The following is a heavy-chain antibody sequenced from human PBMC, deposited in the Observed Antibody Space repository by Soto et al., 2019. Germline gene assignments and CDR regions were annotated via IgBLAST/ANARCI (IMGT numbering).Heavy chain of an antibody. V-gene: IGHV3-23*01. CDR2: SSAST. Sequence: EMQLLESGGGLVQAGGSLRLSCAASGFTVGSYALNWVRQAPGNGLEWVSGSSASTYYAYSVKGRFTISRDTSKNTLYLQMNSLRAEDTAIYFCAIRMYSTRWYYLDYWGQGTLVTVSS. CDR1: GFTVGSYA. D-gene: IGHD6-13*01. CDR3: AIRMYSTRWYYLDY. J-gene: IGHJ4*02.